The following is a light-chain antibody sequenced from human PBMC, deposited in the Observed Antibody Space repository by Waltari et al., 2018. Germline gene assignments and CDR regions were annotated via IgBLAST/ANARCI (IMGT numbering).Light chain of an antibody. Sequence: EIVITQSPASLSVCPGERATLACTASQTVTNDLAWYQQKPGQAPKLLIFGASTRATGVPARFSGSGSGTEFTLTIGSVQSEDFAVYYCQQYSDWIAFGGGTKVDLK. V-gene: IGKV3-15*01. CDR1: QTVTND. CDR3: QQYSDWIA. CDR2: GAS. J-gene: IGKJ4*01.